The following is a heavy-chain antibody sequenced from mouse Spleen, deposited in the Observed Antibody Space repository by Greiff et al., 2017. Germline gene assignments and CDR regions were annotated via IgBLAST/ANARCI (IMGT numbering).Heavy chain of an antibody. CDR3: ARRDYYGSRYFDY. V-gene: IGHV5-17*01. CDR1: GFTFSDYG. Sequence: EVPGVESGGGLVKPGGSLKLSCAASGFTFSDYGLHWVRQAPETGLEWVAYISSGSSTIYYAAPVKGRFTISRDNANNTLFLQMTSLRSEDTAMYYCARRDYYGSRYFDYWGQGTTLTVSS. J-gene: IGHJ2*01. D-gene: IGHD1-1*01. CDR2: ISSGSSTI.